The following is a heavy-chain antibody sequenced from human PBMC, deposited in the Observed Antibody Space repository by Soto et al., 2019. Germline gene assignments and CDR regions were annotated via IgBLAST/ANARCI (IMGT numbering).Heavy chain of an antibody. D-gene: IGHD6-13*01. CDR1: GFTFNNYG. V-gene: IGHV3-30*18. Sequence: QVQLVESGGGVVQPGTSLRLSCAASGFTFNNYGMHWVRQAPCTGLEWVAAISSDGSDKYYADSVKGRLTISRDNSKNTLYLQMHSLRAEDTAVYYCAKDQGIAASHGIDWGQGTMVTVSS. CDR3: AKDQGIAASHGID. J-gene: IGHJ3*01. CDR2: ISSDGSDK.